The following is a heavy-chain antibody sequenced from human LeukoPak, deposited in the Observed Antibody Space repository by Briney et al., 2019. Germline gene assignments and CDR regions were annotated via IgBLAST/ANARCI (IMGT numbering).Heavy chain of an antibody. J-gene: IGHJ1*01. V-gene: IGHV3-33*01. D-gene: IGHD4-17*01. CDR3: ARDDYGDYGGVDYFQH. CDR1: GFTFSSYG. CDR2: IWYDGSNK. Sequence: GGSLRLSCAASGFTFSSYGMHWVRQAPGKGLEWVAVIWYDGSNKYYADSVKGRFTISRDNSKNTLYLQMNSLRAEDTAVYYCARDDYGDYGGVDYFQHWGQGTLVTVSS.